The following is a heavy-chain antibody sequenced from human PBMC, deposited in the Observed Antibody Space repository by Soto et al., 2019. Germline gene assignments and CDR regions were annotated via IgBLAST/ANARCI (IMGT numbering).Heavy chain of an antibody. CDR3: TRAAIRGELLEY. D-gene: IGHD1-26*01. CDR2: IWHDGSNK. V-gene: IGHV3-33*01. Sequence: PGGSLRLSCAASGFAFNNYGMHWVRQAPGKGLEWVALIWHDGSNKGYADSVKGRFTISRDNSKNTLNLQMNSLRVEDTAVYYCTRAAIRGELLEYWGQGTQVTV. CDR1: GFAFNNYG. J-gene: IGHJ4*02.